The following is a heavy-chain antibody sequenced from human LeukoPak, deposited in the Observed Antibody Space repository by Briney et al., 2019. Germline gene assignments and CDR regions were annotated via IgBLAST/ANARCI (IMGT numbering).Heavy chain of an antibody. D-gene: IGHD6-13*01. J-gene: IGHJ4*02. CDR2: IYYSGST. Sequence: PSETLSLTCAVSGGSISSSNWWSWVRQPPGKGLEWIGSIYYSGSTYYNPSLKSRVTISVDTSKNQFSLKLSSVTAADTAVYYCARQGPGSSWYQSFDYWGQGALVTVSS. CDR1: GGSISSSNW. CDR3: ARQGPGSSWYQSFDY. V-gene: IGHV4-39*01.